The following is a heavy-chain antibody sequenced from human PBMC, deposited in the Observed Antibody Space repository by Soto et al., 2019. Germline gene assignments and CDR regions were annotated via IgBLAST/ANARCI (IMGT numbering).Heavy chain of an antibody. D-gene: IGHD2-2*01. Sequence: GGALRLSCAASGFTFSSYGMHRVRPAPGKGLGWVAVISYDGSNKYYADSVKGRFTISRDNSKNTLYLQMNSLRAEDTAVYYCAKDEDIVLVPAATPGAFDIWGQGTMVTVSS. CDR1: GFTFSSYG. V-gene: IGHV3-30*18. CDR2: ISYDGSNK. J-gene: IGHJ3*02. CDR3: AKDEDIVLVPAATPGAFDI.